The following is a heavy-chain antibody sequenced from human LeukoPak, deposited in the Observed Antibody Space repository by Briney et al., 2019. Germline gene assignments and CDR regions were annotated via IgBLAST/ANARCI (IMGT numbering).Heavy chain of an antibody. D-gene: IGHD2-8*02. CDR1: GDSISTRNW. Sequence: SETLSLTCAVYGDSISTRNWWNWVRQPPGKGLDWIGEISHGGSTKYNPSLKNRVTISKDNSKNGFSLKLNSVTAADTAVYFCARSAGWWSLDYWGQGALVTVST. J-gene: IGHJ4*02. CDR3: ARSAGWWSLDY. V-gene: IGHV4-4*02. CDR2: ISHGGST.